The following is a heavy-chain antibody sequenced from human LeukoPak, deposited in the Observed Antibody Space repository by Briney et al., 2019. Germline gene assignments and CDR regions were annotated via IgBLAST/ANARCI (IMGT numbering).Heavy chain of an antibody. Sequence: ASVKVSCKASGYTFTSYGISWVRQAPGQGLEWMGWISAYNGNTNYAQKLQGRVTMTTDTSTSTAYMELSSLRSEDTAVYYCARGSRIAARPGDYYYYMDVWGKGTTVTVSS. J-gene: IGHJ6*03. V-gene: IGHV1-18*01. CDR3: ARGSRIAARPGDYYYYMDV. D-gene: IGHD6-6*01. CDR1: GYTFTSYG. CDR2: ISAYNGNT.